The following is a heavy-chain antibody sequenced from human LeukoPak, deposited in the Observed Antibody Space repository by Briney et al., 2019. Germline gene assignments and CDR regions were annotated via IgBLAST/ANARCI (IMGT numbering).Heavy chain of an antibody. D-gene: IGHD3-10*02. CDR3: ARHVSAFDI. Sequence: SETLSLTCAVSGGSISTYYWSWIRQPPGKGLEWVGYIYTIGSTNYNPSLKSRVTISVDTSKNQFSLKLSSVTAADTAVYYCARHVSAFDIWGQGTMVTVSS. V-gene: IGHV4-4*09. CDR1: GGSISTYY. J-gene: IGHJ3*02. CDR2: IYTIGST.